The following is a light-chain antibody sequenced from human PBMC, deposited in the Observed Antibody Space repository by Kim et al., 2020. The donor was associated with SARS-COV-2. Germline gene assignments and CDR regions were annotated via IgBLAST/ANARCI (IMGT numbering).Light chain of an antibody. CDR3: QQYNNWPPIT. Sequence: PGERATLSCRAGQSVSSNLGWYQQKPGQAPRILSYGASTRATGIPARFSGSGSGTEFTLTISSLQSEDFAVYYCQQYNNWPPITFGQGTRLEIK. CDR2: GAS. V-gene: IGKV3-15*01. J-gene: IGKJ5*01. CDR1: QSVSSN.